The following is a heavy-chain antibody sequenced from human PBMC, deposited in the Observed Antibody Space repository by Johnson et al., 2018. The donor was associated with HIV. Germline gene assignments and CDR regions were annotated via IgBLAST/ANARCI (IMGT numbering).Heavy chain of an antibody. CDR3: AKESGGSGSYYIGDMGDAFDI. CDR1: GFTFDDYG. CDR2: IRYDGSKK. J-gene: IGHJ3*02. D-gene: IGHD3-10*01. V-gene: IGHV3-30*02. Sequence: QVQLVESGGGVVQPGRSLRLSCAASGFTFDDYGMSWVRPAPGKGLEWVAFIRYDGSKKYSADSVKGRFSISRDHSENTVYLQRHSLRAEDTAVYFRAKESGGSGSYYIGDMGDAFDIWGQGTLVTVSS.